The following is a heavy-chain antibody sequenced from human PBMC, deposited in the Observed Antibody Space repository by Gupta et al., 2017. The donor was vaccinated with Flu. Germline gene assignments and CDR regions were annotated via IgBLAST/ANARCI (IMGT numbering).Heavy chain of an antibody. J-gene: IGHJ4*02. V-gene: IGHV4-34*01. D-gene: IGHD6-6*01. CDR2: INHSGST. CDR3: ARRTRKYSWCY. CDR1: GGSFSGYY. Sequence: QVQLQQWGAGLLKPSETLSLTCAVYGGSFSGYYWSWIRQPPGKGLEWIGEINHSGSTNYNPPLKSRVTISVDTSKNQFSLKLSSVTAADTAVYYCARRTRKYSWCYWGQGTLVTVSS.